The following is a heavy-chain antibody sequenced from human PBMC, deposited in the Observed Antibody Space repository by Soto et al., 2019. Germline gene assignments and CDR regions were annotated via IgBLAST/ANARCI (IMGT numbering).Heavy chain of an antibody. J-gene: IGHJ6*02. CDR3: AGSGLWFGEFYGMDV. CDR2: IYHSGST. Sequence: SETLSLTCAVSGGSISSGGYSWSWIRQPPGKGLEWIGYIYHSGSTYYNPSLKSRVTISVDTSKNQFSLKLSSVTAADTAVYYCAGSGLWFGEFYGMDVWGQGTTVT. CDR1: GGSISSGGYS. V-gene: IGHV4-30-2*02. D-gene: IGHD3-10*01.